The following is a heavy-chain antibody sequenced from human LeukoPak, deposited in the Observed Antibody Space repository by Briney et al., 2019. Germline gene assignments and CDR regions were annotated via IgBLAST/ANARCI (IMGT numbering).Heavy chain of an antibody. CDR3: ARGANRYYYDSSGLMIFDY. CDR1: GYTVTGNY. CDR2: INPNSGGT. Sequence: ASVKVSCKASGYTVTGNYMHWVRQAPGQGLEWMGWINPNSGGTNYAQKFQGRVTMTRDTSISTAYMELSRLRSDDTAVYYCARGANRYYYDSSGLMIFDYWGQGTLVTVSS. V-gene: IGHV1-2*02. D-gene: IGHD3-22*01. J-gene: IGHJ4*02.